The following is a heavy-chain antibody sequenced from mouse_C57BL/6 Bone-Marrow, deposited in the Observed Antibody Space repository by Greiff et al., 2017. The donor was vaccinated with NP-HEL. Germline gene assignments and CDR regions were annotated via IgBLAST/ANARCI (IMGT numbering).Heavy chain of an antibody. J-gene: IGHJ1*03. D-gene: IGHD2-5*01. V-gene: IGHV5-12*01. CDR3: ARQSNYGYFDV. Sequence: EVKLMESGGGLVQPGGSLKLSCAASGFTFSDYYMYWVRQTPEKRLEWVAYISNGGGSTYYPDTVKGRFTISRDNAKNTLYLQMSRLKSEDTAMYYCARQSNYGYFDVWGTGTTVTVSS. CDR2: ISNGGGST. CDR1: GFTFSDYY.